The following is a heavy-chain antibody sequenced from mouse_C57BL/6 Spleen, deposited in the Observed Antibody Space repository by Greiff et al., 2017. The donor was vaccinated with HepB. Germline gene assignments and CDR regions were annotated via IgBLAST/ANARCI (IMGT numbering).Heavy chain of an antibody. Sequence: EVQRVESGEGLVKPGGSLKLSCAASGFTFSSYAMSWVRQTPEKRLEWVAYISSGGDYIYYADTVKGRFTISRDNARNTLYLQMSSLKSEDTAMYYCTRDEDGYDEFAYWGQGTLVTVSA. CDR1: GFTFSSYA. V-gene: IGHV5-9-1*02. CDR2: ISSGGDYI. J-gene: IGHJ3*01. D-gene: IGHD2-2*01. CDR3: TRDEDGYDEFAY.